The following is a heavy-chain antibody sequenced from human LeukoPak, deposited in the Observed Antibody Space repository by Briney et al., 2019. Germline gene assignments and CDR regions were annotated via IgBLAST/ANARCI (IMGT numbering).Heavy chain of an antibody. Sequence: GGSLRLSCAASGFTFTNYIMSWVRQAPGKGLEWVSSLTTGGGSTYYADSVKSRFTISRDNSKNTLYLQMSSLRAEDTAIYYCAKGGIGTTGLDYWGQGILVTVSS. J-gene: IGHJ4*02. D-gene: IGHD1-1*01. V-gene: IGHV3-23*01. CDR1: GFTFTNYI. CDR2: LTTGGGST. CDR3: AKGGIGTTGLDY.